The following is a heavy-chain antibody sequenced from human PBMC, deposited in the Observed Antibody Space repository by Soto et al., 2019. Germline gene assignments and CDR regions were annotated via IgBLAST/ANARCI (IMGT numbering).Heavy chain of an antibody. V-gene: IGHV1-69*06. CDR1: GGTFSSSA. CDR3: ARSETAGHKGFDI. Sequence: QVQLVQSGAEMREPGSSVKVSCKASGGTFSSSAINWLRQAPGQGPEWMGGIIPTFGTANYIDKFRGRVTITADTSTSTAYMEVSSLTSEDTAMYCCARSETAGHKGFDIWGQGTMVTVSS. D-gene: IGHD6-19*01. J-gene: IGHJ3*02. CDR2: IIPTFGTA.